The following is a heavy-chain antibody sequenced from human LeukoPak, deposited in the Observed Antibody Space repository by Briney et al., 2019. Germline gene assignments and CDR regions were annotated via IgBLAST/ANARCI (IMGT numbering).Heavy chain of an antibody. J-gene: IGHJ4*02. Sequence: GGSLRLSCAASGLTFSSYGMHWVRQAPGKGLGWVSTISGSGGSTYYADSVKGRFTISRDNSKNTLYLQMNSLRAEDTAVYYCATKVTYDYDSSVYFPSGYFDYWGQGTLVTVSS. CDR2: ISGSGGST. CDR1: GLTFSSYG. D-gene: IGHD3-22*01. CDR3: ATKVTYDYDSSVYFPSGYFDY. V-gene: IGHV3-23*01.